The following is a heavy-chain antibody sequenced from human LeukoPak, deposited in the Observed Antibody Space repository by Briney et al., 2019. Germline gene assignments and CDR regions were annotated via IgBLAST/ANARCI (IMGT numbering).Heavy chain of an antibody. CDR1: GGSFSGYY. CDR2: INHSGST. CDR3: ASRIAAADFDY. Sequence: SETLSLTCAVYGGSFSGYYWSWIRQPPGKGLEWIGEINHSGSTNYNPSLKSRVTISVDTYKNQFSLKLSSVTAADTAVYYCASRIAAADFDYWGQGTLVTVSS. D-gene: IGHD6-13*01. V-gene: IGHV4-34*01. J-gene: IGHJ4*02.